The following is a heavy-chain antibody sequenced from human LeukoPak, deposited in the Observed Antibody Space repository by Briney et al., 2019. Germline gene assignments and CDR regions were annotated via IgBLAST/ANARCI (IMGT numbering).Heavy chain of an antibody. J-gene: IGHJ4*02. Sequence: PGGSLRLSCAASGFTFSDFWMHWVRQVPGKGLISVSRIKGDGDTTTYADSVKGRFTISRDNAKNTLYLQMNWLRAEDTAVYYCASEMNLRFSWGQGTLVTVPS. CDR3: ASEMNLRFS. CDR1: GFTFSDFW. CDR2: IKGDGDTT. D-gene: IGHD3-3*01. V-gene: IGHV3-74*03.